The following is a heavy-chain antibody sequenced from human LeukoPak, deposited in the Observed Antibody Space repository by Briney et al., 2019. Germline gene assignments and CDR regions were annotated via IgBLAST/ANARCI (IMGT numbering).Heavy chain of an antibody. J-gene: IGHJ4*02. CDR2: TYDSGSS. Sequence: PSETLSLTCAVSGGSMRHYYWSWIRQPPGKGLEWIGYTYDSGSSSYNPSLRSRVSISIDTSKNQFSLNLSSVTAADTAVYYCARGWASSWYYFDFWGQGTLVTVSS. D-gene: IGHD2-2*01. CDR3: ARGWASSWYYFDF. CDR1: GGSMRHYY. V-gene: IGHV4-59*01.